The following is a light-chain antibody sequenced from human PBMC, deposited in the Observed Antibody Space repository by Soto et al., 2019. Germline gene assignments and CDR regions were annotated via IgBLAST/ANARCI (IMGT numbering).Light chain of an antibody. V-gene: IGKV1-27*01. CDR3: QQYGSSGT. CDR2: AAS. J-gene: IGKJ1*01. CDR1: QGISNY. Sequence: DIKMTQSPSSLSASVGDRVTITCRASQGISNYLAWYQQKPGKVPKLLIYAASTLQSGVPSRFSGSGSGTDFTLTISSLQPEDFAVYYCQQYGSSGTFGQGTKVDIK.